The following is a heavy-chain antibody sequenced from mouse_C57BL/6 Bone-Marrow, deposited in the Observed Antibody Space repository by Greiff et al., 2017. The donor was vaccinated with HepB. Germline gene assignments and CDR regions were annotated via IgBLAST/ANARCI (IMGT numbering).Heavy chain of an antibody. J-gene: IGHJ4*01. CDR1: GYTFTDHT. V-gene: IGHV1-78*01. D-gene: IGHD2-4*01. CDR3: AREVIYYDYDDPFYAMDY. Sequence: QVQLQQSDAELVKPGASVKISCKVSGYTFTDHTIHWMKQRPEQGLEWIGYIYPRDGSTKYNEKFKGKAKLTADKSSSTAYMQLNSLTSEDSAVYFCAREVIYYDYDDPFYAMDYWGQGTSVTVSS. CDR2: IYPRDGST.